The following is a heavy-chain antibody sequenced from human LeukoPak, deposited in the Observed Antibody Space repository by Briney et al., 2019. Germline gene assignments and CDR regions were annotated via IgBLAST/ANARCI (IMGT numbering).Heavy chain of an antibody. CDR3: ARRQQLVRVRGNWFDP. CDR2: IWYDGSNK. Sequence: GRSLRLSCAASGFTFSSYGMHWVRQAPGKGLEWVAVIWYDGSNKYYADSVKGRFTISRDNSKNTLYLQMNSLRAEDTAVYYCARRQQLVRVRGNWFDPWGQGTLVTVSS. D-gene: IGHD6-13*01. CDR1: GFTFSSYG. V-gene: IGHV3-33*01. J-gene: IGHJ5*02.